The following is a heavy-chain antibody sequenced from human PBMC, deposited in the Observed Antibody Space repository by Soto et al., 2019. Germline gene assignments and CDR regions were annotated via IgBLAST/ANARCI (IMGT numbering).Heavy chain of an antibody. CDR1: GDKFTHLL. CDR2: IYPGDSDT. Sequence: GAALQGSWVIPGDKFTHLLTAWVRQLPGKVLECLGMIYPGDSDTRYSPSFQAHVTISGDTSITTAYVQGSSLKASDTAMHCCARDPWQCLVEIYSGQGTRVTVSA. V-gene: IGHV5-51*01. D-gene: IGHD6-19*01. J-gene: IGHJ4*02. CDR3: ARDPWQCLVEIY.